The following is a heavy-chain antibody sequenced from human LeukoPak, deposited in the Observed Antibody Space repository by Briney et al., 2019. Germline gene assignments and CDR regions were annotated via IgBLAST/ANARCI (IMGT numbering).Heavy chain of an antibody. CDR1: GGSVSGGSHY. V-gene: IGHV4-61*01. Sequence: PSETLSLTCTVSGGSVSGGSHYWSWIRQPPGKGLEGIGYIYYSGSTNYNPSLKSRVTISVDMSKNQFSLKLSSVTAADTAVYYCAKGPYYYDSSGYYYGAFDIWGQGRMVTVSS. CDR2: IYYSGST. D-gene: IGHD3-22*01. J-gene: IGHJ3*02. CDR3: AKGPYYYDSSGYYYGAFDI.